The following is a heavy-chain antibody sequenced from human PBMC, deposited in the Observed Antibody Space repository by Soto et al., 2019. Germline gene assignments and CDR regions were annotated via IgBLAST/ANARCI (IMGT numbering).Heavy chain of an antibody. Sequence: SETLSLTCTVFGGSISSSSYYWGWLRPPPGKGLEWIGGIYCGGSTNYTPSLKCRVTLLVDKSKNQFSLNLTSVTAADTAVYYCARGGLSSAAFEIWSQGTKVTVSS. V-gene: IGHV4-39*07. CDR1: GGSISSSSYY. D-gene: IGHD2-15*01. CDR3: ARGGLSSAAFEI. J-gene: IGHJ3*02. CDR2: IYCGGST.